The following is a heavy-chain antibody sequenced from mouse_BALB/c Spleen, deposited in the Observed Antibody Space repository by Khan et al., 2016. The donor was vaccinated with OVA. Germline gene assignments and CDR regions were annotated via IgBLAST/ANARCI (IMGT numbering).Heavy chain of an antibody. CDR2: IWSDGST. J-gene: IGHJ4*01. CDR3: ARQPYYHYNIMDY. Sequence: VELVESGPGLVVPSQSLSITCTISGFSLTNYGVHWVRQPPGKGLEWLVVIWSDGSTTYNSALKSRLTISKDNSKRQVFLKMNSLQTDDTGMYFCARQPYYHYNIMDYWGQGTSVTVSS. CDR1: GFSLTNYG. V-gene: IGHV2-6-1*01. D-gene: IGHD2-10*01.